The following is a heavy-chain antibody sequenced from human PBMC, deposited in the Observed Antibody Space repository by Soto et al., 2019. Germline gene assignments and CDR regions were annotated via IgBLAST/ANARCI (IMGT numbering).Heavy chain of an antibody. CDR1: GFTFSSYS. J-gene: IGHJ4*02. CDR3: ARAHPAYDILTGYPFDY. D-gene: IGHD3-9*01. Sequence: GGSLRLSCAASGFTFSSYSMNWVRQAPGKGLEWVSSISSSSSYIYYADSVKGRFTISRDNAKNSLYLQMNSLRAEDTAVYYCARAHPAYDILTGYPFDYWGQGTLVTVSS. CDR2: ISSSSSYI. V-gene: IGHV3-21*01.